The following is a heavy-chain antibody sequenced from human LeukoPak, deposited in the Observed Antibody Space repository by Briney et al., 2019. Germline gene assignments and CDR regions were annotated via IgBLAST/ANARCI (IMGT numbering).Heavy chain of an antibody. CDR3: AKCIVVVPAAAFDY. J-gene: IGHJ4*02. D-gene: IGHD2-2*01. Sequence: GGSLRLSCAASGFTFSSYAMSWVRQAPGKGREWVSAISGSGGSTYYADSVKGRFTISRDNSKNTLFLQVNSLRAEDTAVYYCAKCIVVVPAAAFDYWGQGTLVTVSS. V-gene: IGHV3-23*01. CDR1: GFTFSSYA. CDR2: ISGSGGST.